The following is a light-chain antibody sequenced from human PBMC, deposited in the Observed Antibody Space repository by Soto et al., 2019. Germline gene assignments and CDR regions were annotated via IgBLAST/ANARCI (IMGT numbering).Light chain of an antibody. Sequence: QSVLTQPASVSGSPGQSITISCTGTSSDVGGYNYVSWYQQHPGKAPKLMIYDVSNRPSGVSNRFSGSKSGNTASLNISGLHAEDEADYYCSSYTSSSTLVFGGGTKLTVL. CDR2: DVS. J-gene: IGLJ2*01. V-gene: IGLV2-14*01. CDR3: SSYTSSSTLV. CDR1: SSDVGGYNY.